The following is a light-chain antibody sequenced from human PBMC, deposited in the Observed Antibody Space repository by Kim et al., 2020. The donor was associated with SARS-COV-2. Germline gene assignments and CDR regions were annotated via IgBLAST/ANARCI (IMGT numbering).Light chain of an antibody. V-gene: IGKV1-39*01. CDR3: QQSFSTPWLS. Sequence: ASVGDRITIACRASQSIGTRLNWYQQRPGKAPKLLIYGASSLQSGVPSRFSGAGSGTDFTLTISSLQPEDFATYYCQQSFSTPWLSFGGGTKVDIK. CDR2: GAS. J-gene: IGKJ4*01. CDR1: QSIGTR.